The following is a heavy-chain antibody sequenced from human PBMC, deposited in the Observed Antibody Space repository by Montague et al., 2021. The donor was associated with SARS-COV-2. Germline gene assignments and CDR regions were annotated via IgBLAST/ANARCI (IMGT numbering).Heavy chain of an antibody. Sequence: SETLSLTCSVSGVSISSSNYYWGWVRQPPGKVLEWIGSVYYSRGTNYNPSLESRVTISVDTSKNQFSLRLSSATAADTAVYYCGGGISSWWAVGYWGQGILVTVSS. V-gene: IGHV4-39*01. D-gene: IGHD6-13*01. CDR1: GVSISSSNYY. CDR3: GGGISSWWAVGY. CDR2: VYYSRGT. J-gene: IGHJ4*02.